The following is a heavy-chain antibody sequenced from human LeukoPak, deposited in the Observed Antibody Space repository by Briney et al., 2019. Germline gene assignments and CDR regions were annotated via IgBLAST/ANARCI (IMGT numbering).Heavy chain of an antibody. CDR3: ARADGLESDWYFDL. D-gene: IGHD3-10*01. Sequence: GGSLRLSCAASGFTFSSYWMHWVRQAPGKGLVWVSRIRSDGIATTYADSVKGRFTISRDNAKNTLYLQMNSLRAEDTAVYYCARADGLESDWYFDLWGRGTQVTVSS. V-gene: IGHV3-74*01. J-gene: IGHJ2*01. CDR1: GFTFSSYW. CDR2: IRSDGIAT.